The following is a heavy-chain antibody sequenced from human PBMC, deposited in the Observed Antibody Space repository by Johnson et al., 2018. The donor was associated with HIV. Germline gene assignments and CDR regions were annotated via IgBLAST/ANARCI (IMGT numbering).Heavy chain of an antibody. CDR2: ISYDGSNQ. CDR1: GFSLSDYA. D-gene: IGHD2-8*01. Sequence: QVQLVESGGGVVQPGRSLRLSCAASGFSLSDYAIHWVRQAPVKGLEWVTVISYDGSNQYYADSVKGRFTISRDNSKNTLYLQMYSLRAEDTAVYYCAKVGPANDVLGAGDAFDIWGQGTMVTVSS. CDR3: AKVGPANDVLGAGDAFDI. V-gene: IGHV3-30*04. J-gene: IGHJ3*02.